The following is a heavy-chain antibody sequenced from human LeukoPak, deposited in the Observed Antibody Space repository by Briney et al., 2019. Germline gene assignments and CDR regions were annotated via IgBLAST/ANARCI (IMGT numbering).Heavy chain of an antibody. V-gene: IGHV1-24*01. CDR2: FDPEDGET. CDR3: ATDYGDRYRRVIYMDV. Sequence: ASVKVSCKVSGYTLTGLSMHWVRQAPGKGLEWMGGFDPEDGETIYAQKFQGRVTMTEDTSTDTAYMELSSLRSEDTAVYYCATDYGDRYRRVIYMDVWGKGTTVTVSS. J-gene: IGHJ6*03. CDR1: GYTLTGLS. D-gene: IGHD4-17*01.